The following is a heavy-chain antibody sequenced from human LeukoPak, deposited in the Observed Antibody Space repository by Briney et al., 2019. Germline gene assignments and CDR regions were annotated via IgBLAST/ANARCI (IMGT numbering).Heavy chain of an antibody. D-gene: IGHD3-10*01. J-gene: IGHJ3*02. V-gene: IGHV3-21*01. CDR1: GFTFSSYS. CDR3: AKDGRGSGSYKAFDI. Sequence: GGSLRLSCAASGFTFSSYSMNWVRQAPGKGLEWVSSISSSSSYIYYADSVKGRFTISRDNAKNSLYLQMNSLRAEDTAVYYCAKDGRGSGSYKAFDIWGQGTMVTVSS. CDR2: ISSSSSYI.